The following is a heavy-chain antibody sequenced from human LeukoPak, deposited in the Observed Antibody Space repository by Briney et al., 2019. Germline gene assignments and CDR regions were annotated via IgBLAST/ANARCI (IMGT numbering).Heavy chain of an antibody. Sequence: GGSLRLSCAASGFTFSSYAMSWVRQAPGKGLEWVSAISGSGGSTYYADSVKGRFTISRDNAKNSLYLQMNSLRAEDTAVYYCAREALAMDYYYYYMDVWGKGTTVTVSS. V-gene: IGHV3-23*01. D-gene: IGHD2/OR15-2a*01. CDR2: ISGSGGST. CDR3: AREALAMDYYYYYMDV. J-gene: IGHJ6*03. CDR1: GFTFSSYA.